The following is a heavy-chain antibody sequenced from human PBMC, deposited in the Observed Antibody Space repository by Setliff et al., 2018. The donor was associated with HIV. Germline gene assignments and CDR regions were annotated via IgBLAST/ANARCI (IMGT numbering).Heavy chain of an antibody. CDR1: GYTSTSYD. D-gene: IGHD6-6*01. V-gene: IGHV1-46*01. J-gene: IGHJ4*02. Sequence: ASVKVSCKASGYTSTSYDINWVRQAPGQGLEWMGIINPSGGSTTYARKFQGRVTMTRDTSASTVYMELSSLRSEDTAVYYCARDHIAARSVDYWGQGTLVTVSS. CDR2: INPSGGST. CDR3: ARDHIAARSVDY.